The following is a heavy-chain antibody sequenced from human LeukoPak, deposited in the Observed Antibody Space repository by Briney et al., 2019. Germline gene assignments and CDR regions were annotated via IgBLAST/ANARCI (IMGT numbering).Heavy chain of an antibody. CDR1: GGSISSYY. V-gene: IGHV4-59*01. J-gene: IGHJ4*02. Sequence: KASETLSLTCTVSGGSISSYYWSWIRQPPGKGLEWIGYIYYSGNTNYNPSLKSRVTMSVGTSKNQFSLKLSSVTAADTAVYYCARDIVGVTRAFGYWGQGTLATVSS. D-gene: IGHD1-26*01. CDR2: IYYSGNT. CDR3: ARDIVGVTRAFGY.